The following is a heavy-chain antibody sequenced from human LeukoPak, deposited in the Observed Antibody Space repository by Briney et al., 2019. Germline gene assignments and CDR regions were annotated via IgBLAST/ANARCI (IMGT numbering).Heavy chain of an antibody. CDR1: GFTFDDYA. CDR2: ISWNSGSI. D-gene: IGHD3-22*01. V-gene: IGHV3-9*01. CDR3: AKDFGSGYYHAFDY. Sequence: GRSLRLSCAASGFTFDDYAMHWVRQAPGKGLEWVSGISWNSGSIGYADSVKGRFTISRDNAKNSLYLQMNSLRAEDTALYYCAKDFGSGYYHAFDYWGREPWSPSPQ. J-gene: IGHJ4*02.